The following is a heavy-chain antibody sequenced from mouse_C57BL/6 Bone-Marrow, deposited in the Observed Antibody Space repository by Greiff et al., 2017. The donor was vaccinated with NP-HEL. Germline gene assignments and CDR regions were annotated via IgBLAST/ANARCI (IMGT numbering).Heavy chain of an antibody. D-gene: IGHD1-1*01. Sequence: EVQLQQSGPVLVKPGASVKMSCKASGYTFTDYYMNWVKQSHGKSLEWIGVINPYNGGTSYNQKFKGKATLTVDKSSSTAYMELNSLTSEDSAVYYCARSTTVVATEAMDYWGQGTSVTVSS. CDR3: ARSTTVVATEAMDY. CDR1: GYTFTDYY. CDR2: INPYNGGT. V-gene: IGHV1-19*01. J-gene: IGHJ4*01.